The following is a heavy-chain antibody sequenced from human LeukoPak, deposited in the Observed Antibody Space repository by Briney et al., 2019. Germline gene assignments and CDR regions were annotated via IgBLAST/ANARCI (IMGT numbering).Heavy chain of an antibody. V-gene: IGHV3-74*01. CDR2: INSDGSST. D-gene: IGHD6-19*01. CDR3: ASRGYSSGWYYYYYYMDV. CDR1: GFTFSSYW. J-gene: IGHJ6*03. Sequence: PGGSLRLSCAASGFTFSSYWMHWVRQAPGKGLVWVSRINSDGSSTSYADSVKGRFTISRDNAKNTLYLQMNSLRAEDTAVYYCASRGYSSGWYYYYYYMDVWGEGTTVTVSS.